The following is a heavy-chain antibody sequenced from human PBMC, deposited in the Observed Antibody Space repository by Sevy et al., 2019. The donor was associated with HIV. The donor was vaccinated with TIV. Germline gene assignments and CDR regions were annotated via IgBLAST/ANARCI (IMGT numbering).Heavy chain of an antibody. Sequence: GGSLRLSCAASGFSFRTYAMHWVRQAPGKGLEWVAGIWYDGSNENHADPVKGRFTIPRDNSKNTLYLQMNSLRAEDTAVYYCVKDVGVGSTRRYADYWGQGTLVTVSS. V-gene: IGHV3-33*06. CDR3: VKDVGVGSTRRYADY. CDR2: IWYDGSNE. CDR1: GFSFRTYA. J-gene: IGHJ4*02. D-gene: IGHD1-26*01.